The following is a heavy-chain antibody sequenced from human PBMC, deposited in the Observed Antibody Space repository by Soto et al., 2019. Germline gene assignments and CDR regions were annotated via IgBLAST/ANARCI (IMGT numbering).Heavy chain of an antibody. CDR1: GVTFSDHY. J-gene: IGHJ6*02. CDR2: TRNKANSYTT. Sequence: GGSLRLSCAASGVTFSDHYMEWFRQAPGKGLEWVGRTRNKANSYTTEYAASVKGRFTISRDDSKNSLYLQMNSLKTEDTAVYYCAREQTYYDFWSGYYAPYYYYGMDVWGQGTTVTVSS. CDR3: AREQTYYDFWSGYYAPYYYYGMDV. D-gene: IGHD3-3*01. V-gene: IGHV3-72*01.